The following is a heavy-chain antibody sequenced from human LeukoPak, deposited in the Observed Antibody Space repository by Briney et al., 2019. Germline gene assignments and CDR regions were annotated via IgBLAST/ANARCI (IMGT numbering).Heavy chain of an antibody. D-gene: IGHD5-24*01. CDR2: VYYDGTS. CDR3: VRHISTNTGYFDS. V-gene: IGHV4-39*01. Sequence: KTSETLSLTCTVSGGSINSHSYYWGWIRQPPGKGLEWIGSVYYDGTSYSNPSFKSRVGVFVDTSRDQFSLDLSFVTAADTALYYCVRHISTNTGYFDSCGQGTLVSVSS. J-gene: IGHJ4*02. CDR1: GGSINSHSYY.